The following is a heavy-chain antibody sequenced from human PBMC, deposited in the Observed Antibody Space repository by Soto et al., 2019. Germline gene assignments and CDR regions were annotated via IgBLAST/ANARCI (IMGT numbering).Heavy chain of an antibody. CDR2: IGTAGDT. CDR3: ARAYDSSGYYYGFEY. Sequence: PGGSLRLSCAASGFTFSSYDMHWVRQATGKGLEWVSAIGTAGDTYYPGSVKGRFTISRENAKNSLYLQMNSLRAEDTAVYYCARAYDSSGYYYGFEYWGQGTLVTVSS. J-gene: IGHJ4*02. CDR1: GFTFSSYD. V-gene: IGHV3-13*01. D-gene: IGHD3-22*01.